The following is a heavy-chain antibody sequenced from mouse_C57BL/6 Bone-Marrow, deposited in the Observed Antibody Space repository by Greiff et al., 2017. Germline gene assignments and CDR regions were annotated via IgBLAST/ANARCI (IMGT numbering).Heavy chain of an antibody. CDR2: SDPNSGGT. V-gene: IGHV1-72*01. CDR3: ARLDDYYSAY. Sequence: QVQLQQPGAELVKPGASVKLSCKASGYTFTSYWMHWVKQRPGRGLEWIGRSDPNSGGTKYNEKFKSKATLTVDKPSSTAYMQLSSLTSEDSAVYCCARLDDYYSAYWGQGTLVTVSA. J-gene: IGHJ3*01. CDR1: GYTFTSYW. D-gene: IGHD2-3*01.